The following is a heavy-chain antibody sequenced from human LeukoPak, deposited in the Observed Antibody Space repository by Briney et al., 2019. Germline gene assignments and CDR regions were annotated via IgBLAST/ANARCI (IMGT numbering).Heavy chain of an antibody. CDR2: ISSSGSTI. J-gene: IGHJ6*02. V-gene: IGHV3-48*01. CDR3: ARVDYDFWSGSYGMDV. Sequence: PGGSLGLSCAASGFTFSSYSMNWVRQAPGKGLEWVSYISSSGSTIYYADSVKGRFTISRDNAKNSLYLQMNSLRAEDTAVYYCARVDYDFWSGSYGMDVWGQGTTVTVSS. CDR1: GFTFSSYS. D-gene: IGHD3-3*01.